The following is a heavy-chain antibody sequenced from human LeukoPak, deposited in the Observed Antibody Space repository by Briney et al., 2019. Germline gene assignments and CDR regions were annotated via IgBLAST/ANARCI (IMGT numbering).Heavy chain of an antibody. Sequence: ASVKVSCKASGYTFIDYHIHWVRQAPGQGLEWMGWINPNSGGTNYAQKFQGRVTMTRDTSISTAYMELSSLRSDDTAVYYCARVVGGNYYGSETDDYWGQGTLVTVSS. CDR1: GYTFIDYH. D-gene: IGHD3-10*01. J-gene: IGHJ4*02. CDR2: INPNSGGT. V-gene: IGHV1-2*02. CDR3: ARVVGGNYYGSETDDY.